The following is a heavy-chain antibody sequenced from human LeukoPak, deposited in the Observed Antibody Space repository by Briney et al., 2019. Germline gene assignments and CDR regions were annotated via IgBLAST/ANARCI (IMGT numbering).Heavy chain of an antibody. V-gene: IGHV4-59*08. Sequence: SETLSLTCTVSGGSISSYYWSWIRQPAGKGLEWIGYVFYNGRTLYNPSLRSRVTISVDTSKTQFSLKLTSVTAADTAVYYCARHIAISYDAFDLWGRGTMVSVSS. J-gene: IGHJ3*01. CDR2: VFYNGRT. CDR1: GGSISSYY. D-gene: IGHD6-13*01. CDR3: ARHIAISYDAFDL.